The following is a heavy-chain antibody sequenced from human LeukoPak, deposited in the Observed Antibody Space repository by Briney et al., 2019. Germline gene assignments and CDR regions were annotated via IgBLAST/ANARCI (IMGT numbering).Heavy chain of an antibody. Sequence: SETLSLTCTVSGGSISSYYWSWIRQPAGKGLEWIGHIYTSGSTNYNPSLKSRVTMSIDTSKNQFSLKLTSMTAADTAVYYCARDHGGDYVDYMDVWGKGTTVTISS. CDR1: GGSISSYY. J-gene: IGHJ6*03. D-gene: IGHD4-17*01. CDR2: IYTSGST. CDR3: ARDHGGDYVDYMDV. V-gene: IGHV4-4*07.